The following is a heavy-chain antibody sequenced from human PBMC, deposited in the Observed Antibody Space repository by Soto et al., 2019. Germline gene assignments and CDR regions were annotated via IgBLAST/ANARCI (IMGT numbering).Heavy chain of an antibody. V-gene: IGHV1-2*02. Sequence: GASVKVSCKASGGTFSSYAISWARQAPGQGLEWMGWINPDNGVPNYAQKFQGRVTLSRDTSINTAYMELSRLTSDNTAMYYCARTDYLFSTLTYYFDYWGQGTLVTVSS. CDR2: INPDNGVP. J-gene: IGHJ4*02. D-gene: IGHD3-16*01. CDR1: GGTFSSYA. CDR3: ARTDYLFSTLTYYFDY.